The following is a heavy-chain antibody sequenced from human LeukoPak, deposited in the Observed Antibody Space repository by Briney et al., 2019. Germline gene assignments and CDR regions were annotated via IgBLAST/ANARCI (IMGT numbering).Heavy chain of an antibody. D-gene: IGHD2-15*01. J-gene: IGHJ4*02. CDR3: ARDYCSGGSCYDY. V-gene: IGHV4-31*03. CDR2: IYYSGST. Sequence: SQTLSLTCTVSGGSISSGGHYWSWIRQHPGKGLEWIGYIYYSGSTYYNPSLKSRVTISVDTSKNQFSLKLSSVTAADTAVYYCARDYCSGGSCYDYWGQGTLVTVSS. CDR1: GGSISSGGHY.